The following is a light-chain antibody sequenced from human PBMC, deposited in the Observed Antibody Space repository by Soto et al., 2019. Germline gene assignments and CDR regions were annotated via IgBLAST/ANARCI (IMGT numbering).Light chain of an antibody. CDR3: QQFSSSPLT. J-gene: IGKJ4*01. V-gene: IGKV4-1*01. Sequence: DLVMTESPDSLAVSLGERANISCKSSRSVLYSSNLKNYLAWYQQKTGQPPRLLIYDASSRDTGIPDRFSGGGSGTDCTLTISSLEPEDFGVYYCQQFSSSPLTFGGGTKVDIK. CDR1: RSVLYSSNLKNY. CDR2: DAS.